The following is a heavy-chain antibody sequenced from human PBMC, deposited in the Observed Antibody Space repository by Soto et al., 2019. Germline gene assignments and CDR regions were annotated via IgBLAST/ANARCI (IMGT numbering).Heavy chain of an antibody. J-gene: IGHJ4*02. CDR2: IIPIFGTA. CDR1: GGTFSSYA. Sequence: QVQLVQSGAEVKKPGSSVKVSCKASGGTFSSYAISWVRQAPGQGLEWMGGIIPIFGTANYAQKFQGRVTITADEATSTAYMELSSVRSEDTAVYYCARGTYYYGSGSYVLPPFDYWGQGTLVTVSS. V-gene: IGHV1-69*01. CDR3: ARGTYYYGSGSYVLPPFDY. D-gene: IGHD3-10*01.